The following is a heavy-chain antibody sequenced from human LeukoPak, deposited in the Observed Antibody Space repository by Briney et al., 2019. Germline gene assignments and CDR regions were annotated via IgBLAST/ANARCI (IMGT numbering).Heavy chain of an antibody. Sequence: GGSLRLSCAASGFTFSSYSMSWVRQAPGKGLEWVSSITTSSTYISYADSVKGRFTISRDNAKNSLYLQMNSLRAEDTAVYYCARDYCGGECYVDYWGQGTLVTVSS. J-gene: IGHJ4*02. CDR3: ARDYCGGECYVDY. V-gene: IGHV3-21*01. CDR2: ITTSSTYI. CDR1: GFTFSSYS. D-gene: IGHD2-21*01.